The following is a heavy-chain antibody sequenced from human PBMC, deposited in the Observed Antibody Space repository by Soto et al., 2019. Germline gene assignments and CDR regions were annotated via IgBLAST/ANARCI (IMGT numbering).Heavy chain of an antibody. CDR2: ISGSGGST. D-gene: IGHD1-26*01. J-gene: IGHJ6*03. Sequence: GSLRLSCAASGFTFSSYAMSWVRQAPGKGLEWVSAISGSGGSTYYADSVKGRFTISRDNSKNTLYLQMNSLRAEDTAVYYCAKGGRQEHSQNYYYYYYMDVWGKGTTVTVSS. CDR3: AKGGRQEHSQNYYYYYYMDV. V-gene: IGHV3-23*01. CDR1: GFTFSSYA.